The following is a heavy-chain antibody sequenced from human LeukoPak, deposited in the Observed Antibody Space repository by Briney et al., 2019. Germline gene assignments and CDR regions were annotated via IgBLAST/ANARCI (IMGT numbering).Heavy chain of an antibody. J-gene: IGHJ4*02. CDR1: GFTFSNYW. CDR2: ISGSGGST. V-gene: IGHV3-23*01. Sequence: GGSLRLSCAASGFTFSNYWMTWVRQAPGKGLEWVSAISGSGGSTYYADSVKGRFTISRDNSKNTLYLQMNSLRAEDTAVYYCAKDSPDYYDSSGYYSFYFDYWGQGTLVTVSS. CDR3: AKDSPDYYDSSGYYSFYFDY. D-gene: IGHD3-22*01.